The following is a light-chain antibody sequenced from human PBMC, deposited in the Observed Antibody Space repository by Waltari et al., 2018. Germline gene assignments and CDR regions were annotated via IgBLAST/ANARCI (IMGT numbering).Light chain of an antibody. CDR2: AAS. CDR1: QNIYSN. J-gene: IGKJ4*01. V-gene: IGKV1-6*01. CDR3: QHYYDNPLT. Sequence: IQMTQSPSALSASVGDRVTISCRASQNIYSNLAWYQQKPGKAPKLLIYAASSLQSGIPSRFSGSGSGTDFTLTISSLQPEDSAAYYCQHYYDNPLTFGGGAKVEIK.